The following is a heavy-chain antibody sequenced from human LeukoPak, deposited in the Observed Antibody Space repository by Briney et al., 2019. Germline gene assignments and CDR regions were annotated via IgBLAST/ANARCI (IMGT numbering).Heavy chain of an antibody. CDR3: ARGGSELELRYFDY. J-gene: IGHJ4*02. CDR1: GGSFSGYY. Sequence: LSLTCAVYGGSFSGYYWSWIRQPPGKGLEWVSYISSSGSTIYYADSVKGRFTISRDNAKNSLYLQMNSLRAEDTAVYYCARGGSELELRYFDYWGQGTLVTVSS. D-gene: IGHD1-7*01. CDR2: ISSSGSTI. V-gene: IGHV3-11*01.